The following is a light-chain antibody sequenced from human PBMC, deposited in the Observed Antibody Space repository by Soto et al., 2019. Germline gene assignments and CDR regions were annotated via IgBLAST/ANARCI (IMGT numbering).Light chain of an antibody. Sequence: IVLSQSPATRSLSPGERATLSCRAGQGVTNNFAWYQQKSGQSPRLLIYDVSIRATGVPARFSGTGSETDFTLTISGLQSEDSAVYFCQQYNNLPFSFGQGARLEIK. CDR2: DVS. J-gene: IGKJ5*01. V-gene: IGKV3-15*01. CDR1: QGVTNN. CDR3: QQYNNLPFS.